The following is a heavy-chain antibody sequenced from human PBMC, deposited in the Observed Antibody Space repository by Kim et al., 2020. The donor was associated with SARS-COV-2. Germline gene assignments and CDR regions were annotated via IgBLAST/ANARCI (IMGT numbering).Heavy chain of an antibody. J-gene: IGHJ4*02. Sequence: EDSGKGRLTNPRDNAKNSLYLQMNSRRAEDTAVEYCAREAAMRTYYFDYWGQGTLVTVSS. CDR3: AREAAMRTYYFDY. D-gene: IGHD6-25*01. V-gene: IGHV3-21*01.